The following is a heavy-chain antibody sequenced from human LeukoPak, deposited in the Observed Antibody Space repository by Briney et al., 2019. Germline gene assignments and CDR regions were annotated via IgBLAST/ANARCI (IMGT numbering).Heavy chain of an antibody. J-gene: IGHJ6*02. CDR3: ARGSPVVVPAAITSYYGMDV. Sequence: SETLSLTCAVSGGSISSGGYSWSWIRQPPGKGLEWIGYISHSGSTNYNPSLKSRVTISVDTSKNQFSLKLSSVTAADTAVYYCARGSPVVVPAAITSYYGMDVWGQGTTVTVSS. CDR1: GGSISSGGYS. D-gene: IGHD2-2*02. CDR2: ISHSGST. V-gene: IGHV4-30-2*01.